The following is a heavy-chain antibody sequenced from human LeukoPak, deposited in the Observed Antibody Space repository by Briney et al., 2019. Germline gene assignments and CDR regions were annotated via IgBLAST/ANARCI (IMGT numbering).Heavy chain of an antibody. V-gene: IGHV5-51*01. CDR2: IYPGDSDT. J-gene: IGHJ4*02. CDR3: ARHATPYSSSWYRY. D-gene: IGHD6-13*01. CDR1: EYSFTNYW. Sequence: GESLKISCRGSEYSFTNYWIGWVRQMPGKGLEWMAIIYPGDSDTRYDPSFQGQVTISADKSISTAYLQWSSLKASDTAMYYCARHATPYSSSWYRYWGQGTLVTVSS.